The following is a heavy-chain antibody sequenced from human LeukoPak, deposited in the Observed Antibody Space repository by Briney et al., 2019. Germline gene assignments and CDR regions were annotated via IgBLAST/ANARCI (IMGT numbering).Heavy chain of an antibody. J-gene: IGHJ4*02. D-gene: IGHD3-9*01. CDR1: GFTFSSYW. CDR3: ARALRYFDWLLLGNPYYFDY. Sequence: GGSLRLSCAASGFTFSSYWMSWVRQAPGKGLEWVANIKQDGSEKYYVDSVKGRFTISRDNAKNSLYPQMNSLRAEDTAVYYCARALRYFDWLLLGNPYYFDYWGQGTLVTVSS. CDR2: IKQDGSEK. V-gene: IGHV3-7*04.